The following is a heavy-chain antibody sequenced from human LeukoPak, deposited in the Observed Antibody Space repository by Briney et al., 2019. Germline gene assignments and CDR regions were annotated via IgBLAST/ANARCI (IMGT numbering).Heavy chain of an antibody. CDR3: ARSPRGRDTSTFDN. J-gene: IGHJ4*02. D-gene: IGHD2/OR15-2a*01. V-gene: IGHV4-59*01. CDR1: GVSISSYY. Sequence: SETLSLTCTVSGVSISSYYWSWIRQPPGKGLEWIGYVFDSGSSNYNPSLKSRVTILVDTSKNQLSLKLSSVTAADTAVYYCARSPRGRDTSTFDNWGQGTLVTVSS. CDR2: VFDSGSS.